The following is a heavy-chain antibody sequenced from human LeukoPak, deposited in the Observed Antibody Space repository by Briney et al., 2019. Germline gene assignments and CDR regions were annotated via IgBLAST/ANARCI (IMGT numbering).Heavy chain of an antibody. CDR1: GFTFSSYA. Sequence: GGSLRLSCAASGFTFSSYAMHWVRQAPGKGLEWVAVIWYDGSNKYYADSVKGRFTISRDNSKNTLSLQMNSLRAEDTAVYYCAREPIPAAIMYYFDYWGQGTLVTVSS. V-gene: IGHV3-33*08. CDR3: AREPIPAAIMYYFDY. D-gene: IGHD2-2*01. CDR2: IWYDGSNK. J-gene: IGHJ4*02.